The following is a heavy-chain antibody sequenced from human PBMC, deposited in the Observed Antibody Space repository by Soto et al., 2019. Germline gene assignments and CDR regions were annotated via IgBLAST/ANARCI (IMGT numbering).Heavy chain of an antibody. J-gene: IGHJ2*01. CDR1: GFTFDDYA. Sequence: GGSLRLSCAASGFTFDDYAMHWVRQAPGKGLEWVSGISWNSGSIGYADSVKGRFTISRDNAKNSLYLQMNSLRAEDTALYYCAKDDLPTVTYDWYFDLWGRGTLVTVSS. CDR3: AKDDLPTVTYDWYFDL. CDR2: ISWNSGSI. D-gene: IGHD4-17*01. V-gene: IGHV3-9*01.